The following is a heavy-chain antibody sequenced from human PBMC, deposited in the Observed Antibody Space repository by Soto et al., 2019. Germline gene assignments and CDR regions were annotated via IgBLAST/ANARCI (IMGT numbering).Heavy chain of an antibody. CDR2: IWYDSSNK. J-gene: IGHJ4*02. Sequence: QVQLVESGGGVVQPGRSLRLSCAASGFTFRSNGMHWVRQAPGKGLEWVATIWYDSSNKYYADSVKGRFTISRDNSKNPLYLHMHNLRAEDTGIYYCANEGNIGSSSWYYFDYWGQGTLVTVSS. D-gene: IGHD6-13*01. CDR3: ANEGNIGSSSWYYFDY. V-gene: IGHV3-33*06. CDR1: GFTFRSNG.